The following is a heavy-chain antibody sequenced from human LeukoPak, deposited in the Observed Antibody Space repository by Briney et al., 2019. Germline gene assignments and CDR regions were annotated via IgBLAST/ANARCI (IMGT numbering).Heavy chain of an antibody. J-gene: IGHJ4*02. Sequence: SVKVSCKASGGTFSSYAISWVRQAPGQGLEWMGGTIPIFGTANYAQKFQGRVTITADESTSTAYMGLSSPRSEDTAVYYCARVGTYYDILTGYYYFDYWGQGTLVTVSS. V-gene: IGHV1-69*13. CDR2: TIPIFGTA. CDR1: GGTFSSYA. D-gene: IGHD3-9*01. CDR3: ARVGTYYDILTGYYYFDY.